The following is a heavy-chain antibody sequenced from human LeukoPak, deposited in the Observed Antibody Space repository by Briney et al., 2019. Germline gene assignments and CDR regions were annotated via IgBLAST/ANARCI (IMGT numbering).Heavy chain of an antibody. Sequence: ASVKVPCKASGYTFTSYAMHWVRQAPGQRLEWMGGINAGNGNTKYSKKYQGRVTITRDTSASTAYMELSSLRSEDTAVYYCAREGAVPAAIPFDPWGQGTLVTVSS. CDR1: GYTFTSYA. J-gene: IGHJ5*02. CDR2: INAGNGNT. D-gene: IGHD2-2*01. CDR3: AREGAVPAAIPFDP. V-gene: IGHV1-3*01.